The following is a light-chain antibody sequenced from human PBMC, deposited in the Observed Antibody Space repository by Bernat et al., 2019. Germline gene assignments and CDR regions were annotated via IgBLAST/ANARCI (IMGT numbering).Light chain of an antibody. CDR3: QQYNFYSC. Sequence: DIQMTQSPSTLSASVGDRVTITCRASQAINSWLAWYQQKPGKAPKLLIYKASSLESGVPSRFSGSGSGTEFTLTLSSLQPDDFATYYCQQYNFYSCFGGGPKVEIK. V-gene: IGKV1-5*03. CDR2: KAS. J-gene: IGKJ4*01. CDR1: QAINSW.